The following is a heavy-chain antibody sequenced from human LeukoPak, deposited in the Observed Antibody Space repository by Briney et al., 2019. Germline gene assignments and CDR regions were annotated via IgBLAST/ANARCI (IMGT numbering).Heavy chain of an antibody. J-gene: IGHJ4*02. D-gene: IGHD5/OR15-5a*01. V-gene: IGHV1-2*02. CDR2: INPNSGGT. CDR1: GYTFAGYY. CDR3: ARDLPDY. Sequence: GASVTFSCKASGYTFAGYYMNWVRQAPGQGLEWMGWINPNSGGTNYAQKFQGRVTMTRDTSISTAYVELSSLRSDDTAVYYCARDLPDYWGQGTLVTVSS.